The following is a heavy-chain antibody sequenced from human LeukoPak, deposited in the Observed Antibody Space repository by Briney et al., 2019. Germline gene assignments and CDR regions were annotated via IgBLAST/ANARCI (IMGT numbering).Heavy chain of an antibody. D-gene: IGHD6-19*01. CDR1: GGSFSGYC. J-gene: IGHJ4*02. Sequence: SETLSLTCAVYGGSFSGYCWSWIRQPPGKGLEWIGEINHSGSTNYNPSLKSRVTISVDTSKNQFSLKLSSVTAADTAVYYCARKSSGWRLSYWGQGTLVTVSS. CDR2: INHSGST. V-gene: IGHV4-34*01. CDR3: ARKSSGWRLSY.